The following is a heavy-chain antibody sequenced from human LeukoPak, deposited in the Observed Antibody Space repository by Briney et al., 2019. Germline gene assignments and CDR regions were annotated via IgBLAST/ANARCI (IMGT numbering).Heavy chain of an antibody. J-gene: IGHJ6*03. CDR1: GFTFSRSA. CDR2: ITSGGGST. V-gene: IGHV3-64*01. D-gene: IGHD3-3*01. Sequence: GGSLRLSCAASGFTFSRSAMHWVRQAPGKGLESVSGITSGGGSTYYANSVKGRFIISRDNSKNTLYLQMGSLGAEDMAVYYCAASITGGNYYYMDVWGKGTTVTVSS. CDR3: AASITGGNYYYMDV.